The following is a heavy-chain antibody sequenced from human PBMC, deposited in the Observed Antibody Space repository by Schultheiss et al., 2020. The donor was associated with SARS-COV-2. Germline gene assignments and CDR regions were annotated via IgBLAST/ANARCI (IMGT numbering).Heavy chain of an antibody. CDR1: GGSFSGYY. V-gene: IGHV4-34*01. CDR2: INHSGST. Sequence: SETLSLTCAVCGGSFSGYYWSWIRQPPGKGLEWIGEINHSGSTNYNPSLKSRVTISVDKSKNQFSLKLSSVTAADTAVYYCARHGPSPDAFDIWGQGTMVTVSS. CDR3: ARHGPSPDAFDI. J-gene: IGHJ3*02. D-gene: IGHD4-17*01.